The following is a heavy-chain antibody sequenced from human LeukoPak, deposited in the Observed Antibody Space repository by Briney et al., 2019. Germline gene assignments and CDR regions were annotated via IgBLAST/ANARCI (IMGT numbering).Heavy chain of an antibody. J-gene: IGHJ6*02. D-gene: IGHD5-18*01. CDR1: GFTVSSNY. CDR3: ARTDSFGMDV. CDR2: IYSGGST. Sequence: GGSLRLSCAASGFTVSSNYMSWVRQAPGKGLEWVSVIYSGGSTYYADSVKGRFTISRDNSKNTVYLQMDSLRTEDTAVYYCARTDSFGMDVWGQGTTVTVSS. V-gene: IGHV3-53*05.